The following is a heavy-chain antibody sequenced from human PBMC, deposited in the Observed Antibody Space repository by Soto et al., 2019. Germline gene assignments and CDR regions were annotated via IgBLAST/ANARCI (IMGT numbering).Heavy chain of an antibody. J-gene: IGHJ1*01. V-gene: IGHV3-23*04. CDR3: AKAFSAAATCFPCES. CDR1: GFTFNDYA. Sequence: EVHLVQAGGGLVQPGESLSLSCVASGFTFNDYAMHCVRQTPGKGLEWVAAISNRGSSAYYADSVKGRFTISRDKSPNTLALHIHTLSVDDTAVYFCAKAFSAAATCFPCESWGQGTPVAVSP. D-gene: IGHD2-2*01. CDR2: ISNRGSSA.